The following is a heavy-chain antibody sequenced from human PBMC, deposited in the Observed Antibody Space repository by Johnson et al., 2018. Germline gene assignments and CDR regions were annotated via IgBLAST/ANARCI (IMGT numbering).Heavy chain of an antibody. CDR1: GFTFGDFA. V-gene: IGHV3-49*03. CDR3: TRHRLYGDHPDIDY. Sequence: VQLVESGGGLVQPGRSLTLSCTTSGFTFGDFAMTWFRQAPGKGLKWVGFIRSKAFGGTAHYAASVIGRFTISRDDSKSVAYLQMNSLTTEDTAVYYCTRHRLYGDHPDIDYWCQGTLVTVSS. CDR2: IRSKAFGGTA. J-gene: IGHJ4*02. D-gene: IGHD4-17*01.